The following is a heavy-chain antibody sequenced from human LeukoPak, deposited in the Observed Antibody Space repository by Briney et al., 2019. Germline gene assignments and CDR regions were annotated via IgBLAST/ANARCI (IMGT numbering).Heavy chain of an antibody. CDR1: GFGFSTYA. CDR3: AREVTYYYGSGSYSKKHYFDY. Sequence: TGGSLRLSCAASGFGFSTYAMTWVRQAPGKGLEWVSSISGSGDTTYYADSVRGRLTISRDNSKNMLYLQMNSLGAEDTAVYFCAREVTYYYGSGSYSKKHYFDYWGQGTLVTVSS. V-gene: IGHV3-23*01. D-gene: IGHD3-10*01. CDR2: ISGSGDTT. J-gene: IGHJ4*02.